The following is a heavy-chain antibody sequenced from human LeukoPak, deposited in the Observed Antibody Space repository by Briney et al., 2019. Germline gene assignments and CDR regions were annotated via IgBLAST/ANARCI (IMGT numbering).Heavy chain of an antibody. CDR3: ATSRRRLLWFGGGSGAAPNWFDP. CDR2: IYHSGST. J-gene: IGHJ5*02. CDR1: GYSISSGYY. D-gene: IGHD3-10*01. Sequence: SETLSLTCTVSGYSISSGYYWGWIRQPPGKGLEWIGSIYHSGSTYYNPSLKSRVTISVDTSKNQFSLKLSSVTAADTAVYYCATSRRRLLWFGGGSGAAPNWFDPRGQGTLVTVSS. V-gene: IGHV4-38-2*02.